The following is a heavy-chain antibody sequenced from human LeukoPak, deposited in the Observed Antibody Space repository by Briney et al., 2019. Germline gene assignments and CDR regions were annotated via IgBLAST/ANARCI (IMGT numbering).Heavy chain of an antibody. Sequence: ASVKVSCKASGYTFTNYGFSWVRQAPGQGLEWMGWISAYNGNTNYAQRLQGRVTMTTDTSTSTAYMELRSLRSDDTAVYYCARDPDYYDCSGYAKFHYWGQGTLVTVSS. V-gene: IGHV1-18*01. CDR2: ISAYNGNT. CDR1: GYTFTNYG. J-gene: IGHJ4*02. CDR3: ARDPDYYDCSGYAKFHY. D-gene: IGHD3-22*01.